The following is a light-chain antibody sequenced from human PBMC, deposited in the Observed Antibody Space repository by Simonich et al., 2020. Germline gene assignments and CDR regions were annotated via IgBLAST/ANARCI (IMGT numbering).Light chain of an antibody. CDR3: GTWDSSLSAGV. J-gene: IGLJ3*02. Sequence: QSALTQPASVSGSPGQSITISCTGTSSDVGGYNYVSWYQQHPGKAPKLMIYDVSNRPSGVSNRFPGSKSGNTASLTISGLQAEDEADYYCGTWDSSLSAGVFGGGTKLTVL. V-gene: IGLV2-14*03. CDR2: DVS. CDR1: SSDVGGYNY.